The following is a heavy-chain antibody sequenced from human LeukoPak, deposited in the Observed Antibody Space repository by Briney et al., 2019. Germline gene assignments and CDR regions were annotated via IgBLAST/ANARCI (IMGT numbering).Heavy chain of an antibody. V-gene: IGHV1-46*04. Sequence: ASVKVSCKASGYRFSSSYMHWVRQAPGQGLEWMGIINPSGGTTTYAQKLQGRVTMAWDMSTATAYMDLSGLTSEDTAIYYCAREEGLSRTYYDAFDIWGQGTMVTVSS. CDR2: INPSGGTT. J-gene: IGHJ3*02. D-gene: IGHD2-2*01. CDR1: GYRFSSSY. CDR3: AREEGLSRTYYDAFDI.